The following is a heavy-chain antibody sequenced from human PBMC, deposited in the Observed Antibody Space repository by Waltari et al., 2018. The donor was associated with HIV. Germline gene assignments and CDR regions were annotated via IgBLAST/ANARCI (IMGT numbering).Heavy chain of an antibody. CDR1: GYSIRSRYS. J-gene: IGHJ4*02. CDR2: IYHSGST. Sequence: QVQLQESGPGLVKPSETLSLTCAVSGYSIRSRYSWGCIRQPPGTGLEWIGSIYHSGSTDYNPSLKSRVTISVDTSKNQFSLKLSSVTAADTAVYYCARVNYDFWSGYYFDYWGQGTLVTVSS. V-gene: IGHV4-38-2*01. D-gene: IGHD3-3*01. CDR3: ARVNYDFWSGYYFDY.